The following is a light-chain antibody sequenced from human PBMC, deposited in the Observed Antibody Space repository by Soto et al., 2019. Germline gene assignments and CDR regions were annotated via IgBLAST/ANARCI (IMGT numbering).Light chain of an antibody. CDR1: SSDVGGSNF. Sequence: QSALTQPASVSDSPGQSITISCTGTSSDVGGSNFVSWYQQHPGKPPKLIIYEVSNRPSGVSNRFSGSKSGNTASLTISGLQAEDEADYYCSSYTSSSPLVVFGGGTKLTVL. CDR3: SSYTSSSPLVV. J-gene: IGLJ2*01. V-gene: IGLV2-14*01. CDR2: EVS.